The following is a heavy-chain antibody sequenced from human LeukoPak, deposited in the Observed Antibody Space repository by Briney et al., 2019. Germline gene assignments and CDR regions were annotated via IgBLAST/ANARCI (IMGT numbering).Heavy chain of an antibody. CDR1: GVSISSYS. CDR2: IYTSGST. D-gene: IGHD6-13*01. J-gene: IGHJ4*02. CDR3: ARLIAAARRPDY. Sequence: SETLSLTCTVSGVSISSYSWSWIRQPAGKGLDWIGRIYTSGSTNYNPSLKSRVTMSVDTSKNQFSLKLSSVTAADTAVYYCARLIAAARRPDYWGQGTLVTVSS. V-gene: IGHV4-4*07.